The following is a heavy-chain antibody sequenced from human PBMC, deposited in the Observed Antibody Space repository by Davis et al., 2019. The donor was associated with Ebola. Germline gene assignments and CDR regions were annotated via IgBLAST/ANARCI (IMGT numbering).Heavy chain of an antibody. CDR1: GFTFSSYS. CDR2: ISSSSSYI. CDR3: AREVRDYVWGSEWFDP. V-gene: IGHV3-21*01. D-gene: IGHD3-16*01. J-gene: IGHJ5*02. Sequence: GGSLRLSCAASGFTFSSYSMNWVRQAPGKGLEWVSSISSSSSYIYYADSVKGRFTISRDNAKNSLYLQMNSLRAEDTAVYYCAREVRDYVWGSEWFDPWGQGTLVTVSS.